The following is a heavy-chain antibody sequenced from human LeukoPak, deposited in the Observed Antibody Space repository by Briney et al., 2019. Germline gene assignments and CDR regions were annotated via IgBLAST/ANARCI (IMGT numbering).Heavy chain of an antibody. CDR3: ARQEMGTGGFDY. D-gene: IGHD1/OR15-1a*01. CDR2: IYYSGST. CDR1: GGSISSSSYY. J-gene: IGHJ4*02. V-gene: IGHV4-39*01. Sequence: RPSETLSLTCTVSGGSISSSSYYWGWIRQPPGKGLEWIGSIYYSGSTYYNPSLKSRVTISVDTSKNQFSLKLSSVTAADTAVYYCARQEMGTGGFDYWGQGTLVTVSS.